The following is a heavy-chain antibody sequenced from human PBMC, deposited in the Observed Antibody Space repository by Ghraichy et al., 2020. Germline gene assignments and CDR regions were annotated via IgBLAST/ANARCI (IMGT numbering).Heavy chain of an antibody. CDR1: GFTFSSYS. CDR2: ISSSSSTI. Sequence: GGSLRLSCAASGFTFSSYSMNWVRQAPGKGLEWVSYISSSSSTIYYADSVKGRFTISRDNAKNSLYLQMNSLRDEDTAVYYCARDNYYGSGSYYNRYYYYMDVWGKGTTVTVSS. J-gene: IGHJ6*03. CDR3: ARDNYYGSGSYYNRYYYYMDV. D-gene: IGHD3-10*01. V-gene: IGHV3-48*02.